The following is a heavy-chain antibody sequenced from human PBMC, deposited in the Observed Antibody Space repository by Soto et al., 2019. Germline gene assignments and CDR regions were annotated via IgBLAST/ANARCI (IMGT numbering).Heavy chain of an antibody. CDR3: AHSDGGYEIIYFDF. CDR1: VFSFTTAGVA. CDR2: IYYNDDR. J-gene: IGHJ4*02. D-gene: IGHD5-12*01. V-gene: IGHV2-5*01. Sequence: SGPTLLNPTQTLTLTCSFSVFSFTTAGVAVGWIRQTPGGALEWLTLIYYNDDRRFSPSLKTRLTITGDTSKNQVVLSLTNVDPGDTATYFCAHSDGGYEIIYFDFWGQGIPVTVSS.